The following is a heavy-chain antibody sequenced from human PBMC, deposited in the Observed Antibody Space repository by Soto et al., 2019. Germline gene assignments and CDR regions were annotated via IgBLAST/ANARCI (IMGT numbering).Heavy chain of an antibody. Sequence: PGGSLRLSCAASGFTFSGYSMFWVRQAPGNGLEYVSAINTNGVNTFYAKSVKGRFTISRDNSKNTMYLQMGSLRAEDMAVYYCARGRVEDSSGWATYFDYWGQGTLVTVSS. D-gene: IGHD6-19*01. V-gene: IGHV3-64*01. J-gene: IGHJ4*02. CDR3: ARGRVEDSSGWATYFDY. CDR1: GFTFSGYS. CDR2: INTNGVNT.